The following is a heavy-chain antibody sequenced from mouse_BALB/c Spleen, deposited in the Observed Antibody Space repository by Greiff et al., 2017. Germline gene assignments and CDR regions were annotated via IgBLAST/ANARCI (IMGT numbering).Heavy chain of an antibody. CDR2: ISSGGSYT. V-gene: IGHV5-9-4*01. Sequence: EVKLVESGGGLVKPGGSLKLSCAASGFTFSSYAMSWVRQSPEKRLEWVAEISSGGSYTYYPDTVTGRFTISRDNAKNTLYLEMSSLRSEDTAMYYCARDDYYGSSSFAYWGQGTLVTVSA. CDR1: GFTFSSYA. J-gene: IGHJ3*01. D-gene: IGHD1-1*01. CDR3: ARDDYYGSSSFAY.